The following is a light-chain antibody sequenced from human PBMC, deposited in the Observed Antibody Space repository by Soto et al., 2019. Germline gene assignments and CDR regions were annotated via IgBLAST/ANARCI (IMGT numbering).Light chain of an antibody. J-gene: IGLJ2*01. CDR2: DVS. V-gene: IGLV2-14*01. CDR3: SSYTSGSTLV. Sequence: QSVLTQPASVSGSPGQSITISCTGTSSDVGGYNYVSWYQQHPGKAPKLMIYDVSNRPSGVSNRFSGSKSGNTASLTISGLQAEDEADYYCSSYTSGSTLVFGGGTK. CDR1: SSDVGGYNY.